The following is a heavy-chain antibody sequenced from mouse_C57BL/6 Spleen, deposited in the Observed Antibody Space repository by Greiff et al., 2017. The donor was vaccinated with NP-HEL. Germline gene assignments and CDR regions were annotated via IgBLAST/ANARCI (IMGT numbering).Heavy chain of an antibody. CDR2: IHPSDSDT. CDR1: GYTFTSYW. Sequence: VQLQQPGAELVKPGASVKVSCKASGYTFTSYWMHWVKQRPGQGLEWIGRIHPSDSDTNYNQKFKGKATLTVDKSSSTAYMQLSSLTSEDSAVYYCARGATVVEDYFDYWGQGTTLTVSS. J-gene: IGHJ2*01. CDR3: ARGATVVEDYFDY. D-gene: IGHD1-1*01. V-gene: IGHV1-74*01.